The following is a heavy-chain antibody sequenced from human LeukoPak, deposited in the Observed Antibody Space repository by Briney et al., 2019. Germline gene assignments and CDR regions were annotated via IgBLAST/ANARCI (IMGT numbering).Heavy chain of an antibody. D-gene: IGHD3-16*01. CDR2: FHSGGST. CDR3: ARQVTFGYAHAYYFDY. J-gene: IGHJ4*02. Sequence: KPSETLSLTCTVPGDSITNTYYYWGWIRQSPGKGLEWIGTFHSGGSTYFSPSLKNRLTISVDTSKNQFSLRLSSVTAADTAVYYCARQVTFGYAHAYYFDYWGQGTLVTVSS. CDR1: GDSITNTYYY. V-gene: IGHV4-39*01.